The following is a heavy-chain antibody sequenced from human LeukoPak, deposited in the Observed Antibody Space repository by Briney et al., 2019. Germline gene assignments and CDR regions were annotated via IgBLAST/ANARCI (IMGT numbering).Heavy chain of an antibody. V-gene: IGHV1-2*02. J-gene: IGHJ5*02. CDR2: INPNSGGT. CDR3: ARDLPSGSGWSYNWFDP. D-gene: IGHD6-19*01. CDR1: GYTFTGYY. Sequence: ASLKVSCKAAGYTFTGYYMHWVRQAPGQGLEWMGWINPNSGGTNYAQKFQGRVTMTRDTSISTAYMELSRLRSDDTAVYYCARDLPSGSGWSYNWFDPWGQGTLVTVSS.